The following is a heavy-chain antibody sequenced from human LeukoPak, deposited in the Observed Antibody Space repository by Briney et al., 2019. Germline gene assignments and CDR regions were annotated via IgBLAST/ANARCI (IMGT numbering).Heavy chain of an antibody. CDR3: ATRIMITFGGVIVEGPFDY. Sequence: GGSLRLSCAASGFTFSSYAMSWVRQAPGKGLEWVSAISGSGGSTYYADSVKGRFTTSRDNSKNTLYLQMNSLRAEDTAVYYCATRIMITFGGVIVEGPFDYWGQGTLVTVSS. J-gene: IGHJ4*02. CDR2: ISGSGGST. D-gene: IGHD3-16*02. CDR1: GFTFSSYA. V-gene: IGHV3-23*01.